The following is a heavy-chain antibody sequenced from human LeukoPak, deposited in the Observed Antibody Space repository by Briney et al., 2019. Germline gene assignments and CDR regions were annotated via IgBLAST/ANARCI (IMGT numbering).Heavy chain of an antibody. V-gene: IGHV1-69*05. CDR2: IIPIFGTA. Sequence: ASVKVSCKASGGTFSSYAISWVRQAPGQGLEWMGGIIPIFGTANYAQKFQGRVTITTDESTSTAYMELSSLRSGDTAVYYCARDRGGFRQGSNWNYVRYFDYWGQGTLVTVSS. J-gene: IGHJ4*02. CDR1: GGTFSSYA. CDR3: ARDRGGFRQGSNWNYVRYFDY. D-gene: IGHD1-7*01.